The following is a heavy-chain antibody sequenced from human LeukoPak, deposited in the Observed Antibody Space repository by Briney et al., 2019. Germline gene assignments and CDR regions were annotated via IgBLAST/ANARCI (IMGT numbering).Heavy chain of an antibody. Sequence: GGSLRLSCAASGLTFSSYALSWVRKAPGKGLEWVSAISGSGGSTYYADSVKGRFTISRDNSKNTLYLQMNSLRAEDTAVYYCAKGLVTGGGNYWGQGTLVTVSS. CDR3: AKGLVTGGGNY. CDR1: GLTFSSYA. CDR2: ISGSGGST. D-gene: IGHD2-21*02. J-gene: IGHJ4*02. V-gene: IGHV3-23*01.